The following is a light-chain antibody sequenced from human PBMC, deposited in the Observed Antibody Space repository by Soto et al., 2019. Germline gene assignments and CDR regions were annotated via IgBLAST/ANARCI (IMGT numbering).Light chain of an antibody. CDR2: EVT. CDR3: CSYAGSNNFAV. J-gene: IGLJ2*01. CDR1: SSDVGGYNY. Sequence: QSALTQPPSASGSPGQSVTISCTGTSSDVGGYNYVSWYQQHPGKAPKLMIYEVTKRPSGVPDRFSGSKSGNTASLTVSGLQPEDEADYYGCSYAGSNNFAVFGGGTKLTVL. V-gene: IGLV2-8*01.